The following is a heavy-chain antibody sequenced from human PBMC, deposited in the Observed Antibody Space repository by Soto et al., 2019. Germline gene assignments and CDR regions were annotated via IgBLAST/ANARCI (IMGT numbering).Heavy chain of an antibody. CDR1: GVRVEDSA. V-gene: IGHV3-9*01. D-gene: IGHD6-6*01. Sequence: PAGSMRLSCAASGVRVEDSAMHWVRQAPGKGLEWVSGISWNSDIISYADSVKGRFTISRDNSKNTLYLQMNSLRAEDTAVYYCAKDAPGRLGKQLGLDYWGQGTLVTVSS. CDR2: ISWNSDII. J-gene: IGHJ4*02. CDR3: AKDAPGRLGKQLGLDY.